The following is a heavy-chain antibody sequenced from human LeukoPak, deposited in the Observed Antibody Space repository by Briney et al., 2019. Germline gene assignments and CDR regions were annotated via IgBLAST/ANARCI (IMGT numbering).Heavy chain of an antibody. Sequence: GASVKVSCKASGYTFTGYYMHWVRQAPGQGLEWMGWINPNSGATNYARNFQDRVTLTRDTSISTVYMELSRLRIDDTAVYYCARDFSWGVDYWGQGTLVTVSS. CDR3: ARDFSWGVDY. V-gene: IGHV1-2*02. D-gene: IGHD3-10*01. CDR2: INPNSGAT. CDR1: GYTFTGYY. J-gene: IGHJ4*02.